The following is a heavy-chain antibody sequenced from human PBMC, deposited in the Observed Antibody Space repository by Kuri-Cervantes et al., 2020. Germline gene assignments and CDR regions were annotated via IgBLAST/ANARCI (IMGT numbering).Heavy chain of an antibody. J-gene: IGHJ4*02. Sequence: SETLSLTCTVSGGSITSYYWTWIRQPAGKGLEWIGRFYTSENINYNPSLKSRVTISVDKSKNQFSLKLSSVTAADTAVYYCARYHDTAGYYFDFWGQGALVTVSS. D-gene: IGHD3-9*01. CDR1: GGSITSYY. CDR2: FYTSENI. CDR3: ARYHDTAGYYFDF. V-gene: IGHV4-4*07.